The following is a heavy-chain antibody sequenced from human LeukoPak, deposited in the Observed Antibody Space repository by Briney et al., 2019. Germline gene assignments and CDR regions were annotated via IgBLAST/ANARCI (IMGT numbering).Heavy chain of an antibody. Sequence: GESLKISCQASGYTFTVYWVGWVRQMPGKGLEWMGIIYCDGSKTTYSPSFQSQVTISVDKSTSTAYLQWSSLKASDTAIYFCARRAELGMRYFDFWGQGALLVVSS. CDR2: IYCDGSKT. D-gene: IGHD7-27*01. CDR3: ARRAELGMRYFDF. V-gene: IGHV5-51*01. CDR1: GYTFTVYW. J-gene: IGHJ5*01.